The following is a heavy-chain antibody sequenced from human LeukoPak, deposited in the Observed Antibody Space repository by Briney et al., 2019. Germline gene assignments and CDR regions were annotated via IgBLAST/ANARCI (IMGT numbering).Heavy chain of an antibody. V-gene: IGHV4-4*07. Sequence: SETLSLTCTVSGDSISYHYWSWIRQPAGKGLEWIGRIYSSASANYNPSLKSRVTISIDTSKNQFSLKLSSVTAADTAVYYCAREMYDSGGYRVSYFDYWGQGTLVTVSS. CDR3: AREMYDSGGYRVSYFDY. CDR1: GDSISYHY. CDR2: IYSSASA. J-gene: IGHJ4*02. D-gene: IGHD3-22*01.